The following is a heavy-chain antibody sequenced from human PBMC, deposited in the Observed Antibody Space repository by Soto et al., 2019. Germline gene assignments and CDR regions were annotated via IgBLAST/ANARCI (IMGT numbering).Heavy chain of an antibody. CDR2: VYSTGGT. Sequence: QVQLQQSGPGLVKPSETLSLTCSVSSGPTSSHNWGWIRQTPGRGLEWIGYVYSTGGTSYNPSLTXXVXISADTSTNHISLTLTSVTAADTAVYYCVRQGIGNLHGLVDVWGQGTTVRVSS. CDR3: VRQGIGNLHGLVDV. CDR1: SGPTSSHN. J-gene: IGHJ6*02. D-gene: IGHD1-1*01. V-gene: IGHV4-59*08.